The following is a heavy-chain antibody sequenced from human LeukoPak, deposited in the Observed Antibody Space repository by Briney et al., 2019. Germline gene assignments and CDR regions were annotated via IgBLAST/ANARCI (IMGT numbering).Heavy chain of an antibody. D-gene: IGHD1-1*01. CDR3: AARPRRPDGAFDI. CDR2: IIPIFGTA. CDR1: GGTFSSYA. V-gene: IGHV1-69*13. J-gene: IGHJ3*02. Sequence: ASVKVSCKASGGTFSSYAISWVRQAPGQGLEWMGGIIPIFGTANYAQKFQGRVTITADESTSTAYMELSSLRSEDTAVYYCAARPRRPDGAFDIWGQGTMVTVSS.